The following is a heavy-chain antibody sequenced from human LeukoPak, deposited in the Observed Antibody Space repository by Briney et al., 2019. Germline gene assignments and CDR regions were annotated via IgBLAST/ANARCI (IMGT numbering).Heavy chain of an antibody. CDR1: GYTFTNYD. Sequence: GASVKVSCKASGYTFTNYDINWVRQATGRGLEWLGWMNPNSGNTGYAQKFQGRVAMTRNTSITTAYMELSSLRSEDTAVYYCATDTYYFDYWGQGTLVTVSS. CDR3: ATDTYYFDY. J-gene: IGHJ4*02. D-gene: IGHD3-16*01. CDR2: MNPNSGNT. V-gene: IGHV1-8*01.